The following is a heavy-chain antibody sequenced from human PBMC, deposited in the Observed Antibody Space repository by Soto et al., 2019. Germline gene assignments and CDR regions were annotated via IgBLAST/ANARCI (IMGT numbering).Heavy chain of an antibody. D-gene: IGHD2-15*01. J-gene: IGHJ3*02. V-gene: IGHV4-4*02. CDR2: IYHSGST. Sequence: SETLSLTCAVSGGSISSSNWWGWVRQPPGKGLEWIGGIYHSGSTNYNPSRKSRGTISVDKSKNQFSLKLSSVTAADTAVYYCAREPYNLVGATLAAFDIWGQGTMVTVSS. CDR3: AREPYNLVGATLAAFDI. CDR1: GGSISSSNW.